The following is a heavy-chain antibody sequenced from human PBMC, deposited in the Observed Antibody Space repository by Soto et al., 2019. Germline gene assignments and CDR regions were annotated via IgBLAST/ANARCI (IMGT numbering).Heavy chain of an antibody. V-gene: IGHV4-30-4*01. CDR2: IYYSGST. CDR3: ATETTINAAFDT. Sequence: PSETLSLTCTVSGGSISSGDYYWSWVRQPPGKGLEGIGYIYYSGSTYYNPSLKSRVTISVDTSKNQISLKLTSVTAADSGVYYCATETTINAAFDTVGGDTLVTVAS. CDR1: GGSISSGDYY. D-gene: IGHD4-4*01. J-gene: IGHJ4*02.